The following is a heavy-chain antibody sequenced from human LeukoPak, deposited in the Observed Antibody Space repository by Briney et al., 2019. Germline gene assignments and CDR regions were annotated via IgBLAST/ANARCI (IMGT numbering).Heavy chain of an antibody. D-gene: IGHD4-17*01. Sequence: GRSLRLSCTASGFTFSSYAMNWVRQAPGKGLEWVSSINISGDRTYYADSVRGRFTISRDNSKNTLYLQMNSLRAEDTAVYYCAKPPTVTTWVFDSWGQGTLVTVSS. CDR2: INISGDRT. CDR3: AKPPTVTTWVFDS. J-gene: IGHJ4*02. V-gene: IGHV3-23*01. CDR1: GFTFSSYA.